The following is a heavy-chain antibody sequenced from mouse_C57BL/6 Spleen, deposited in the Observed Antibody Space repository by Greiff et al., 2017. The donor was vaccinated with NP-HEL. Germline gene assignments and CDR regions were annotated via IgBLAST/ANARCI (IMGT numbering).Heavy chain of an antibody. CDR3: ARSNYGNHYFDY. CDR2: IHPNSGST. CDR1: GYTFTSYW. J-gene: IGHJ2*01. Sequence: QVQLQQPGAELVKPGASVKLSCKASGYTFTSYWMHWVKQRPGQGLEWIGMIHPNSGSTNYNEKFKSKATLTVDKSSSTAYMQLSSLTSEDSAVYYCARSNYGNHYFDYWGQGTTLTVSS. V-gene: IGHV1-64*01. D-gene: IGHD2-1*01.